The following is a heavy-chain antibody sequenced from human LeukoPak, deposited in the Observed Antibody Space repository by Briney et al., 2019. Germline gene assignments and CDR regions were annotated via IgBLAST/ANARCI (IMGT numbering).Heavy chain of an antibody. CDR2: LFNSGST. Sequence: SETLSLTCTVSGGSMSSYYWSWIRQPPGKGLEWIGYLFNSGSTNYNPSLKSRVTISVDTSKNQFSLKLSSVTAADTAVYYCASKSDHGRDYWGQGTLVTVSS. CDR3: ASKSDHGRDY. D-gene: IGHD4-17*01. CDR1: GGSMSSYY. V-gene: IGHV4-59*01. J-gene: IGHJ4*02.